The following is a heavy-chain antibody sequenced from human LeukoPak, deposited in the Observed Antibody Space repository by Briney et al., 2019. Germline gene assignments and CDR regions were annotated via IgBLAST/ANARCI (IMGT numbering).Heavy chain of an antibody. CDR2: IIPIFGTA. Sequence: ASVKVSCKASGYTFTSYAMNWVRQAPGQGLEWMGGIIPIFGTANYAQKFQGRVTITADESTSTAYMELSSLRSEDTAVYYCARDSTEDAFDIWGQGTMVTVSS. J-gene: IGHJ3*02. CDR1: GYTFTSYA. V-gene: IGHV1-69*13. CDR3: ARDSTEDAFDI.